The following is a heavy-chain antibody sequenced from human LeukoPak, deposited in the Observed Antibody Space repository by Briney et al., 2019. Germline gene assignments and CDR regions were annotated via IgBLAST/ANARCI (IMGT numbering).Heavy chain of an antibody. CDR3: ARARNYDFWSGYLYYFDY. J-gene: IGHJ4*02. V-gene: IGHV4-34*01. D-gene: IGHD3-3*01. CDR2: INHSGST. CDR1: GGSFSGYY. Sequence: SETLSLTCAVYGGSFSGYYWSWIRQPPGKGLEWIGEINHSGSTNYNPSLKSRVTISVDTSKNQFSRKLSSVTAADTAVYYCARARNYDFWSGYLYYFDYWGQGTLVTVSS.